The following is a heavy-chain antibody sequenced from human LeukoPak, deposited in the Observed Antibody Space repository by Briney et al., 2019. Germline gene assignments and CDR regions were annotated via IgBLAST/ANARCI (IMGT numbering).Heavy chain of an antibody. Sequence: PGGSLRLSCAASGFTFSSYSMNWVRQAPGKGLEWVSYISSSSSTIYYADSVKGRFTISRDNAKNSLYLQMNSLRAEDTAVYYCARDQGDDIPAAGTTGDYWGQGTLVTVSS. CDR2: ISSSSSTI. J-gene: IGHJ4*02. CDR3: ARDQGDDIPAAGTTGDY. V-gene: IGHV3-48*01. CDR1: GFTFSSYS. D-gene: IGHD6-13*01.